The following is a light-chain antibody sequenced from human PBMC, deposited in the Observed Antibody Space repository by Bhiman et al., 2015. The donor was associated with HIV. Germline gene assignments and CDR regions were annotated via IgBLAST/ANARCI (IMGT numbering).Light chain of an antibody. J-gene: IGLJ3*02. CDR1: SSDVGGYNY. CDR3: GSYTDINTWV. CDR2: DVN. V-gene: IGLV2-14*03. Sequence: QSALTQPASVSGSPGQSITISCTGTSSDVGGYNYVSWYQQLPGKVPKLLIYDVNRWPSGVSSRFSGSKSGNTASLTISRLQAEDEADYYCGSYTDINTWVFGGRDEGDRP.